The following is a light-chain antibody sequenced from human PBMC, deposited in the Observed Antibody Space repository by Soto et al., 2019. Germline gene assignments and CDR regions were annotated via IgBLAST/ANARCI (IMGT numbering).Light chain of an antibody. V-gene: IGKV3-15*01. Sequence: EIVMTQSPATLSVSPGERATLSCRASQSVSSNLAWYQQKPGQAPRLLIYGASTRATGIPARFSGSGSGTDFTLTISSLQSEDLAVYYWQHYNNWPPWTFGQGTKVEIK. CDR1: QSVSSN. CDR3: QHYNNWPPWT. CDR2: GAS. J-gene: IGKJ1*01.